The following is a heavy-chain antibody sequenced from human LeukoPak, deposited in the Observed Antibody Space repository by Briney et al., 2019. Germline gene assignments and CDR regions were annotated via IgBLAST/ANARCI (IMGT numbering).Heavy chain of an antibody. CDR1: GGSISSGSYS. V-gene: IGHV4-61*02. D-gene: IGHD2-15*01. J-gene: IGHJ6*03. Sequence: SQTLSLTCTVSGGSISSGSYSWSWIRQPAGKGLEWIGRIYTSGSTNYNPSLKSRVTMSIDTSKNHFSLRLSSVTAADTAVYYCARVRSYYYMDVWGKGTTVTVSS. CDR3: ARVRSYYYMDV. CDR2: IYTSGST.